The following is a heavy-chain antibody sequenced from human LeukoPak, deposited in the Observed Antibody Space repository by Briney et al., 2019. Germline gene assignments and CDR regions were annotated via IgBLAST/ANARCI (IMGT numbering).Heavy chain of an antibody. D-gene: IGHD3-9*01. CDR2: VYASGRT. CDR3: ARYVDPSDISPNAFDI. V-gene: IGHV4-61*02. J-gene: IGHJ3*02. Sequence: SETLSLTCTVSGGSINSNTYFWNWIRQPAGKRLEWIGRVYASGRTDYNPSLRSRLSMSINTSSNQISLTLSSVTAADTAVYYCARYVDPSDISPNAFDIWGQGTVVTVSS. CDR1: GGSINSNTYF.